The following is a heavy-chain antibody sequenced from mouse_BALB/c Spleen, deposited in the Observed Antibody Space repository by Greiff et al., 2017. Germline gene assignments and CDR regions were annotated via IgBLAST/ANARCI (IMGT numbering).Heavy chain of an antibody. V-gene: IGHV14-3*02. D-gene: IGHD2-10*02. CDR1: GFNIKDTY. CDR3: AREYEGAMDY. J-gene: IGHJ4*01. Sequence: EVQLQESGAELVKPGASVKLSCTASGFNIKDTYMHWVKQRPEQGLEWVGRIDPANGNTKYDPKFQGKATITADTSSNTAYLQLSSLRSEDTAVYYCAREYEGAMDYWGQGTSVTVSA. CDR2: IDPANGNT.